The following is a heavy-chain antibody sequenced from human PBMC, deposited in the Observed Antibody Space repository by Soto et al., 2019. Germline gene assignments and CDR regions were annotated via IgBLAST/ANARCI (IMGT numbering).Heavy chain of an antibody. Sequence: ASVKVSCKASGYNFTSYYIHWVRQAPGQGLEWMGWINPITGGTNYAPRFQGRVTMTRDTSITTAYMELSRLRSDDTAVYYCARNYYDSSDRDYLDYWGQGTPVTVSS. J-gene: IGHJ4*02. CDR3: ARNYYDSSDRDYLDY. CDR2: INPITGGT. V-gene: IGHV1-2*02. D-gene: IGHD3-22*01. CDR1: GYNFTSYY.